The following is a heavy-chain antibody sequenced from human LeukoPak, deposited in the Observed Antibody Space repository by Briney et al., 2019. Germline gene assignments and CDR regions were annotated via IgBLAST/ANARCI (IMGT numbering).Heavy chain of an antibody. CDR1: GGSFGGYY. V-gene: IGHV4-34*01. J-gene: IGHJ4*02. CDR3: ARGYDFWSGYYTGVPKLKGYYFDY. CDR2: INHSRST. Sequence: PSETLSLTCAVYGGSFGGYYWSWIRQPPGKGLEWIGEINHSRSTNYNPSLKSRVTISVDTSKNQFSLKLSSVTAADTAVYYCARGYDFWSGYYTGVPKLKGYYFDYWGQGTLVTVSS. D-gene: IGHD3-3*01.